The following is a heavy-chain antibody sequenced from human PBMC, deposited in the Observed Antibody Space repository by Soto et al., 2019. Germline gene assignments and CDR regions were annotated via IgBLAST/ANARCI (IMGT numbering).Heavy chain of an antibody. V-gene: IGHV3-15*07. CDR3: TTPQPITGTGIFDY. D-gene: IGHD1-20*01. J-gene: IGHJ4*02. CDR1: GFTFSNAW. CDR2: IKSKTDGGTT. Sequence: GGSLRLSCAASGFTFSNAWMNWVRQAPGKGLEWVGRIKSKTDGGTTDYAAPVKGRFTISRDDSKNTLYLQMNSLKTEDTAVYYCTTPQPITGTGIFDYWGQGTLVTVSS.